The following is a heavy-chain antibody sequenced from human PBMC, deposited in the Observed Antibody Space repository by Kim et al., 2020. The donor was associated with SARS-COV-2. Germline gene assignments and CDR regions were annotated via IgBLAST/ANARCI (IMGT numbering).Heavy chain of an antibody. Sequence: KSRVTISVDTSKNQFSLKLSSVTAADTAVYYCATQYYYDSSGYYYGHFQHWGQGTLVTVSS. J-gene: IGHJ1*01. V-gene: IGHV4-59*01. CDR3: ATQYYYDSSGYYYGHFQH. D-gene: IGHD3-22*01.